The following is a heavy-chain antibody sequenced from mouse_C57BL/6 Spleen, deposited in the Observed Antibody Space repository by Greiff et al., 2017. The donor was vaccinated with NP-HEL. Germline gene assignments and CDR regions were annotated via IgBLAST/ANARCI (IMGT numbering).Heavy chain of an antibody. D-gene: IGHD2-5*01. V-gene: IGHV1-64*01. CDR3: ARRGVYSNSHYFDY. J-gene: IGHJ2*01. Sequence: QVQLKQPGAELVKPGASVKLSCKASGYTFTSYWMHWVKQRPGQGLEWIGMIHPNSGSTNYNEKFKSKATLTVDKSSSTAYMQLSSLTSEDSAVYYCARRGVYSNSHYFDYWGQGTTLTVSS. CDR2: IHPNSGST. CDR1: GYTFTSYW.